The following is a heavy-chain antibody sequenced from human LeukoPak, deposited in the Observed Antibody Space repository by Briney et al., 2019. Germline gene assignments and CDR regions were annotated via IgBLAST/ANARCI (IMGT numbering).Heavy chain of an antibody. J-gene: IGHJ6*02. V-gene: IGHV4-38-2*02. Sequence: SETLSLTCTVSGYSISSGYYWGWIRQPPGKGLEWIGSIYHSGSTYYNPSLKSRVTISVDTSKNQFSLKLSSVTAADTAVYYCASPSSPEYSSGLAGWFGMDVWGQGTTVTVSS. CDR3: ASPSSPEYSSGLAGWFGMDV. CDR2: IYHSGST. CDR1: GYSISSGYY. D-gene: IGHD6-19*01.